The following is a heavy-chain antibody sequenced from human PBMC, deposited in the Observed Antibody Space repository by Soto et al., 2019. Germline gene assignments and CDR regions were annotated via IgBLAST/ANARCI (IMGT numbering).Heavy chain of an antibody. Sequence: EVHLLESGGGLVQPGGSLRLSCAASGFTFSSYAMTWVRQAPGKGLEWVSGISVDGRSTYYADSVKGRFTISRDNSENTLYLQMNSLRADDKAVYYCTKPGTLLNGNNWFDRWGQGTLVTVST. CDR1: GFTFSSYA. CDR3: TKPGTLLNGNNWFDR. J-gene: IGHJ5*02. V-gene: IGHV3-23*01. D-gene: IGHD1-7*01. CDR2: ISVDGRST.